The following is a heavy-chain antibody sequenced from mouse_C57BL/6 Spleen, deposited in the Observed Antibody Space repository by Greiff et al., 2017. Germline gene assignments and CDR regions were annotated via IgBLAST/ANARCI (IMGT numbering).Heavy chain of an antibody. Sequence: QVQLQQSGAELARPGASVKLSCKASGYTFTSYGISWVKQRTGQGLEWIGEISPRSGNTYYNEKFKGKATLTADKSSSTAYMELRSLTSEDSAVXCCSRDGNCWFAYWGQGTLVTVSA. D-gene: IGHD2-3*01. CDR2: ISPRSGNT. CDR3: SRDGNCWFAY. V-gene: IGHV1-81*01. J-gene: IGHJ3*01. CDR1: GYTFTSYG.